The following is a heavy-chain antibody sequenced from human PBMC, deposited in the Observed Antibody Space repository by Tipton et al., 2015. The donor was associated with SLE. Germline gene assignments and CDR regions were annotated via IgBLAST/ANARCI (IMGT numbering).Heavy chain of an antibody. Sequence: GSLRLSCAASGFTYSGYAMHWVRQAPGKGLEWVAFIRADGSNKDYADSVKGRFTISRDNSKNTLYLQMNRLRVEETDVYYCAGGTWAYFDHWGQGTLVTVSS. CDR3: AGGTWAYFDH. V-gene: IGHV3-30*02. CDR1: GFTYSGYA. D-gene: IGHD3-16*01. CDR2: IRADGSNK. J-gene: IGHJ4*02.